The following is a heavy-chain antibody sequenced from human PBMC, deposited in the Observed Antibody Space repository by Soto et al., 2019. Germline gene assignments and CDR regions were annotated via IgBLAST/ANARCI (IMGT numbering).Heavy chain of an antibody. CDR1: GGSINNSDW. J-gene: IGHJ4*02. CDR3: AKINDYCVYPLRDY. V-gene: IGHV4-4*02. CDR2: IYHSGST. Sequence: QVQLQESGPGLVKPSGTLSLTCAVSGGSINNSDWWSWVRQPPGKGLEWVGEIYHSGSTTYSPSLKSRVTMSVDKSKNLFSLKLSSVTAADTAVYYCAKINDYCVYPLRDYWGQGTLVTVSS. D-gene: IGHD4-17*01.